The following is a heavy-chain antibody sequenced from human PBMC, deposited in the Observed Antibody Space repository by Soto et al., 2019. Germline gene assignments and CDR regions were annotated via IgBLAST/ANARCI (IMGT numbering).Heavy chain of an antibody. D-gene: IGHD2-2*01. Sequence: QVQLVQSGAEVKKPGASVKVSCKASGYTFTSYGISWVRQAPGQGLEWMGWISAYNGNTNYTQKLQGRVTMTTDTCPSKAYMELRRLRSDDTAVYYCARVSLPAAIRAWYYYGMDVWGQGTTVTVSS. CDR1: GYTFTSYG. V-gene: IGHV1-18*01. CDR3: ARVSLPAAIRAWYYYGMDV. CDR2: ISAYNGNT. J-gene: IGHJ6*02.